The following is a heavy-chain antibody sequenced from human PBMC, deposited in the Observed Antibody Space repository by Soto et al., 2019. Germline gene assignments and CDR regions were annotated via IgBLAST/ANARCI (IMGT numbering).Heavy chain of an antibody. J-gene: IGHJ4*02. Sequence: GGSLRLSCAASGFTFSSYAMHWVRQAPGKGLEWVAVISYDGSNKYYADSVKGRFTISRDNSKNTLYLQMNSLRAEDTAVYYCARDRDQGQDGGSYDEPFDYWGQGTLVTVSS. CDR1: GFTFSSYA. CDR3: ARDRDQGQDGGSYDEPFDY. V-gene: IGHV3-30-3*01. D-gene: IGHD1-26*01. CDR2: ISYDGSNK.